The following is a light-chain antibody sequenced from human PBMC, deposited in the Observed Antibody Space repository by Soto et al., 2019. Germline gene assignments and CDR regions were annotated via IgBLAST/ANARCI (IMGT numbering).Light chain of an antibody. J-gene: IGKJ5*01. V-gene: IGKV1-39*01. CDR2: AAN. CDR1: QSIRNY. Sequence: DIQMTQSPSSLSASVGDRVTITCRASQSIRNYVNWFQQKPGKAPKLLMYAANSLQSGVPSRFRGIWFGTDFTLTISSLQPEDFATYYCQQSHGTPPTFGQGTRLEIQ. CDR3: QQSHGTPPT.